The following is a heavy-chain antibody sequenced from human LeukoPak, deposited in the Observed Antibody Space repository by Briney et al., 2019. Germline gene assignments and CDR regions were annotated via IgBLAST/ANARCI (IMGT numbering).Heavy chain of an antibody. CDR1: GYSFTSYW. CDR3: ARQEYCSGGSCYTWFDP. CDR2: IYPGDSDT. D-gene: IGHD2-15*01. V-gene: IGHV5-51*01. J-gene: IGHJ5*01. Sequence: GGSLKISCKGSGYSFTSYWIGWVRQMPGKGLEWMGIIYPGDSDTRYSPSFQGQVTISADKSISTAYLQWSSLKASDTAMYYCARQEYCSGGSCYTWFDPWGQGTTVTVSS.